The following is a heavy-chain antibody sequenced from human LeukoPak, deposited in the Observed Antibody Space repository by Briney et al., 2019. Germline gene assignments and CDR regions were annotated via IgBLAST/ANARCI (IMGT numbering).Heavy chain of an antibody. CDR3: AKDEGGGFLTPYYMDV. J-gene: IGHJ6*03. Sequence: PGGSLRLSCAASGFPFSGYWMDWVRQAPGKGLEWVAFIRYDGSNKYYADSVKGRFTISRDNSKNTLYLQMNSLRAEDTAVYYCAKDEGGGFLTPYYMDVWGKGTTVTVSS. CDR2: IRYDGSNK. CDR1: GFPFSGYW. D-gene: IGHD3-3*01. V-gene: IGHV3-30*02.